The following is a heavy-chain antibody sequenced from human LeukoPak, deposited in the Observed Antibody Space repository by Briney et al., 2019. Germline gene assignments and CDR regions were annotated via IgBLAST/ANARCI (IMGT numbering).Heavy chain of an antibody. J-gene: IGHJ3*02. Sequence: PGGSLRLSXAASGFTFSXXXXXXVRQGTGXXXXWVSAXGTAGDTYYXXSVKGXFTTSRENANNSLYLQMNSLRVGDTAVYYCARGRGWGTFDIWGQGTMVTVSS. D-gene: IGHD3-10*01. CDR2: XGTAGDT. V-gene: IGHV3-13*04. CDR3: ARGRGWGTFDI. CDR1: GFTFSXXX.